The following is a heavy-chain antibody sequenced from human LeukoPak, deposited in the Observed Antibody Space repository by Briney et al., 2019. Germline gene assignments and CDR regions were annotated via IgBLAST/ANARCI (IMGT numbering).Heavy chain of an antibody. CDR1: GYTFTGYY. CDR3: ARFGRDYYGSGSYYNGIDYFDY. J-gene: IGHJ4*02. CDR2: INPNSGGT. V-gene: IGHV1-2*02. Sequence: ASVKVPCKASGYTFTGYYMHWVRQAPGQGLEWMGWINPNSGGTNYAQKFQGRVTMTRDTSISTAYMELSRLRSDDTAVYYCARFGRDYYGSGSYYNGIDYFDYWGQGTLVTVSS. D-gene: IGHD3-10*01.